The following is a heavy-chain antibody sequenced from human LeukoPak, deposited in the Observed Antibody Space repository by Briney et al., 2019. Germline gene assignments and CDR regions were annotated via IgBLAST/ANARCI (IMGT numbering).Heavy chain of an antibody. D-gene: IGHD2-8*01. V-gene: IGHV4-39*02. J-gene: IGHJ4*02. CDR1: GGSISSTSYY. CDR3: AKDRSCINDVCHGDFDY. Sequence: SETLSLTCTVSGGSISSTSYYWGWIRQPPGKGLEWIGSIYYRGSTYYNPSLKSRVTISVDTSKNQFSLKLSSVAAADTAVYYCAKDRSCINDVCHGDFDYWGQGTLVTVSS. CDR2: IYYRGST.